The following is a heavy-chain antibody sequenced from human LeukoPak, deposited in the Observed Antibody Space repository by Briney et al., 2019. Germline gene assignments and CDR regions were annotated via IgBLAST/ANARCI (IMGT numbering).Heavy chain of an antibody. D-gene: IGHD3-22*01. CDR2: INPNSGGT. J-gene: IGHJ4*02. CDR1: GYTFTGYY. CDR3: ARGLGGYYYRSFDY. V-gene: IGHV1-2*06. Sequence: ASVKVSCKASGYTFTGYYMHWVRQAPGQGLEWMGRINPNSGGTNYAQKFQGRVTMTRDTSISTVYMELSRLRSDDTAVYYCARGLGGYYYRSFDYWGQGTLVTVSS.